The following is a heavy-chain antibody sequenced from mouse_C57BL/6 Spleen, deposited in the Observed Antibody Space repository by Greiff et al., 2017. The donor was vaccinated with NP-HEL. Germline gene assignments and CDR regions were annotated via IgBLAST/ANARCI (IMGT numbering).Heavy chain of an antibody. J-gene: IGHJ1*03. Sequence: QVQLQQPGAELVKPGASVKLSCKASGYTFTSYWMHWVKQRPGRGLEWIGRIDPNSGGTKYNEKFKSKATLTVDKPSSTAYMQLSSLTSEDSAVYYCARSPITTVRDWYFDVWGTGTTVTVSS. CDR3: ARSPITTVRDWYFDV. CDR2: IDPNSGGT. V-gene: IGHV1-72*01. CDR1: GYTFTSYW. D-gene: IGHD1-1*01.